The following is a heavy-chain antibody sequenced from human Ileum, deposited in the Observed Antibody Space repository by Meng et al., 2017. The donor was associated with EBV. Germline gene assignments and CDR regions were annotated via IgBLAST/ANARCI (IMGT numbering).Heavy chain of an antibody. J-gene: IGHJ4*02. CDR1: VYSCGSHY. CDR2: IRYRDST. Sequence: VAWQESGPGLVKPSETLSLKCTVCVYSCGSHYWSWIRQPPGKGLEWIGCIRYRDSTNYNPSLKSRVTISVDTSKNQFSLKLTSVTAADTAVYYCARYNWNNFDSWGQGTLVTVSS. V-gene: IGHV4-59*11. D-gene: IGHD1/OR15-1a*01. CDR3: ARYNWNNFDS.